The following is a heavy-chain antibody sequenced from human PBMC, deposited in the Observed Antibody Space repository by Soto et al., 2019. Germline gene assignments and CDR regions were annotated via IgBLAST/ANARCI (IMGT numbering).Heavy chain of an antibody. V-gene: IGHV4-34*01. CDR3: ARGGSGYCSGGSCYRLNYYYYGMDV. CDR1: GGSFSGYY. J-gene: IGHJ6*02. D-gene: IGHD2-15*01. Sequence: SETLSLTCAVYGGSFSGYYWSWIRQPPGKGLEWIGEINHSGSTNYNPSLKSRVTISVDTSKNQFSLKLSSVTAADTAVYYCARGGSGYCSGGSCYRLNYYYYGMDVWGQGTTVTVSS. CDR2: INHSGST.